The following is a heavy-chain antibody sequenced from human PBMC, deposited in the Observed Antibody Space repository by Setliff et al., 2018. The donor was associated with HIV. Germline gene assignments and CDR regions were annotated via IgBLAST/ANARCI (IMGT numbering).Heavy chain of an antibody. D-gene: IGHD3-10*01. J-gene: IGHJ4*02. V-gene: IGHV4-39*07. Sequence: SETLSLTCSVSGDSVSSRSYYWGWIRQSPGKGLEWIGSIYFNGITHDNPSLKSRVTTSIDRSKNQFSLKLSSVTAADTAVYYCARRDWLPLGGLDYWGQGTLVTVSS. CDR2: IYFNGIT. CDR3: ARRDWLPLGGLDY. CDR1: GDSVSSRSYY.